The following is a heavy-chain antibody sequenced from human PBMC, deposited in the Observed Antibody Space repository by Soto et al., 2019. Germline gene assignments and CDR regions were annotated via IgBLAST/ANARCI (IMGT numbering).Heavy chain of an antibody. CDR2: IIPIFGTA. V-gene: IGHV1-69*13. J-gene: IGHJ4*02. CDR1: GGTFSSYA. D-gene: IGHD6-13*01. CDR3: ARDRVSAAAGTYYFDY. Sequence: SVKVSCKASGGTFSSYAISWVRQAPGQGLEWMGGIIPIFGTANYAQKFQGRVTITADESTSTAYMELSSLRSEDTAVYYCARDRVSAAAGTYYFDYWGQGTLVTVSS.